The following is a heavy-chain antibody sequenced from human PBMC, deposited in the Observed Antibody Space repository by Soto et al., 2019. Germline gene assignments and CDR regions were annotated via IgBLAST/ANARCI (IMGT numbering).Heavy chain of an antibody. D-gene: IGHD6-6*01. Sequence: ASVKVSCKASGYTFTGCYMHWVRQAPGQGLEWMGWINPNSGGTNYAQKFQGWVTMTRDTSISTAYMELSRLRSDDTAVYYCARDLQLGMGGPLNAFDIWGQGTMVTVSS. J-gene: IGHJ3*02. CDR1: GYTFTGCY. CDR3: ARDLQLGMGGPLNAFDI. V-gene: IGHV1-2*04. CDR2: INPNSGGT.